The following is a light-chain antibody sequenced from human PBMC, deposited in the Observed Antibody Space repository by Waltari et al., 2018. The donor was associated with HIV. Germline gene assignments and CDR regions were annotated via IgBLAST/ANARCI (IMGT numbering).Light chain of an antibody. J-gene: IGLJ3*02. V-gene: IGLV1-44*01. Sequence: QSVLTQPPSASGTPGQRVTISCSGSSSNIGSNAVNWYQQVPGTAPKLIIYSDNQRPSGFPDRFSGAKSGTSAALAISGLQSEDEANYCCAAWDDSLNGRLFGGGTKLTVL. CDR1: SSNIGSNA. CDR3: AAWDDSLNGRL. CDR2: SDN.